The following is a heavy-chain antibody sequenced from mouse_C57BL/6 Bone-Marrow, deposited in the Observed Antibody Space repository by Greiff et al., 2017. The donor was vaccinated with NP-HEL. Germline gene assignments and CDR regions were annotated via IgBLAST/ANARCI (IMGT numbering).Heavy chain of an antibody. CDR1: GFSLSTSGMG. CDR3: ARRRGYYGSTWYFDV. CDR2: IYWDDDK. Sequence: QVQLKESGPGILQSSQTLSLTCSFSGFSLSTSGMGVSWIRQPSGKGLEWLAHIYWDDDKRYNPSLKSRLTISKDTSRNQVFLKITSVDTADTATYYCARRRGYYGSTWYFDVWGTGTTVTVSS. J-gene: IGHJ1*03. D-gene: IGHD1-1*01. V-gene: IGHV8-12*01.